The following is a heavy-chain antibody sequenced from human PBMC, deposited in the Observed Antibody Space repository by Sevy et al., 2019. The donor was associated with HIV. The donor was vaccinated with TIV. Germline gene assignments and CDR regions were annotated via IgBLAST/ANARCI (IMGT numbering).Heavy chain of an antibody. V-gene: IGHV3-30*04. CDR2: ISYDGSNK. CDR1: GFTFSSYA. Sequence: GGSLRLSCAASGFTFSSYAMHWVRQAPGKGLEWVAVISYDGSNKYYADSVKGRFTISRDNSKNTLYLQMNSLRAEDTAVYYCASGGKRGYGNFDYWGQGTLVTVSS. CDR3: ASGGKRGYGNFDY. D-gene: IGHD6-13*01. J-gene: IGHJ4*02.